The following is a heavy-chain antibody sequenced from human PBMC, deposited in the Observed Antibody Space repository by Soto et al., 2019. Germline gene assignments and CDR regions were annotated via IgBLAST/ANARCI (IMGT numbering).Heavy chain of an antibody. Sequence: PSETLSLTCAVSGGSISSGGYSWSWIRQPPGKGLEWIGSIYYSGSTYYNPSLKSRVTISVDTSKNQFSLKLSSVTAADTAVYYCARLVYWLLSPNRFDPWGQGTLVTVSS. CDR3: ARLVYWLLSPNRFDP. D-gene: IGHD3-9*01. V-gene: IGHV4-30-2*03. CDR2: IYYSGST. J-gene: IGHJ5*02. CDR1: GGSISSGGYS.